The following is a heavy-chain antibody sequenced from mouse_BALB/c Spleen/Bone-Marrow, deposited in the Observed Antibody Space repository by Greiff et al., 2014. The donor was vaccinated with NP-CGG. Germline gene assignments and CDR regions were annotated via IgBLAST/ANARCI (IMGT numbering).Heavy chain of an antibody. V-gene: IGHV1-69*01. CDR1: GYTFTYYW. CDR2: IDTSDSYT. D-gene: IGHD2-1*01. J-gene: IGHJ4*01. Sequence: QVQLKESGAELVMPGASVKMSCKASGYTFTYYWMHWVKQRPGQGLEWIGAIDTSDSYTSYNQKFKGKATLTVDESSSTAYMQLSSLTSEDSAVYYCAREGYGNSYAMDYWGQGTSVTVSS. CDR3: AREGYGNSYAMDY.